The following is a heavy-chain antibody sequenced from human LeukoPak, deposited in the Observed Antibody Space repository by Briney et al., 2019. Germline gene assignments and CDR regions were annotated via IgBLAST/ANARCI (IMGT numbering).Heavy chain of an antibody. V-gene: IGHV4-4*08. J-gene: IGHJ1*01. CDR1: GGSISSYY. CDR2: INTSGST. CDR3: GRNAAYCIDC. D-gene: IGHD3-9*01. Sequence: SETLSLTCTVSGGSISSYYWSWIRQPPGKALEGIGYINTSGSTNYNPSLKSRGTMSVDTFNNQFSLKLTSVTAADTDMYYCGRNAAYCIDCWGQGIPVTVSS.